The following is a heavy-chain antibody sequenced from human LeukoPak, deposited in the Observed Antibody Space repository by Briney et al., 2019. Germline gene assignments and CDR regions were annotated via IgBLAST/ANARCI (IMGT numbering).Heavy chain of an antibody. Sequence: GGSMRLSCAASVFPFSSYRIYWVRHAPGKGLEWVGAISYDGSNKYYADSVKGRFTISRDNSKNTLYLQMNSLRAEDTAVYYCAKGWNVVFDYWGQGTLVTVSS. CDR1: VFPFSSYR. CDR3: AKGWNVVFDY. J-gene: IGHJ4*02. CDR2: ISYDGSNK. V-gene: IGHV3-30*18. D-gene: IGHD1-1*01.